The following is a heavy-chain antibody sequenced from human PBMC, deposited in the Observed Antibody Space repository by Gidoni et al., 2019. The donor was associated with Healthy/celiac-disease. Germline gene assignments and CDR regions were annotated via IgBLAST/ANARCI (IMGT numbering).Heavy chain of an antibody. V-gene: IGHV3-21*01. Sequence: EVQLVESGGGLVKPGGSLRLSCAASGFTFSSYSMNWVRQAPGKGLEWVSSISSSSSYIYYADPVKGRFTISRDNAKNSLYLQMNSLRAEDTAVYYCARSTTTGFDPWGQGTLVTVSS. CDR3: ARSTTTGFDP. CDR1: GFTFSSYS. CDR2: ISSSSSYI. J-gene: IGHJ5*02. D-gene: IGHD1-26*01.